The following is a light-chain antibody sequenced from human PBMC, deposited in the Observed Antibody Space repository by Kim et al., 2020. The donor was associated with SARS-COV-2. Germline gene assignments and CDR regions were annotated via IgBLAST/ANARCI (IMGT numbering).Light chain of an antibody. J-gene: IGKJ4*01. CDR3: QQYGSSPKLT. V-gene: IGKV3-20*01. CDR1: QSVSSSY. CDR2: GAS. Sequence: ENVLTQSPGTLSLSPGERATLSCRASQSVSSSYLAWYQQKPGQAPRLLIYGASSRATGIPDRFSGSGSGTDFTLTISRLEPEDFAVYYCQQYGSSPKLTFGGGTKVDIK.